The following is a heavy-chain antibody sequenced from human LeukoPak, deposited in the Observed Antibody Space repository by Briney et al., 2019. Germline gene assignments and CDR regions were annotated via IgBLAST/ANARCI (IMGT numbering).Heavy chain of an antibody. CDR3: AKKPLKTYHVPATALPFDY. CDR1: GGTFSSYA. D-gene: IGHD2-2*01. CDR2: IIPIFGTA. Sequence: ASVKVSCKASGGTFSSYAISWVRQAPGQGLEWMGGIIPIFGTANYAQKFQGRVTITADESTSTAYMELSSLRSEDTAIYYCAKKPLKTYHVPATALPFDYWGQGTLVTVSS. V-gene: IGHV1-69*13. J-gene: IGHJ4*02.